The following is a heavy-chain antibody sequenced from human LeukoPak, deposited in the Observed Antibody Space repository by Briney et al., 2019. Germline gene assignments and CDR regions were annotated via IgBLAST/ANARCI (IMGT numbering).Heavy chain of an antibody. D-gene: IGHD6-19*01. Sequence: GGSLRLSCEASGFPFSSYAMTWVRQAPGKGLEWVSSIGSDGKTHYSESVKGRFVISRDNSKDTLYLQMNSLRAEDTAVYFCARDRGRLGYFDNWGQGTLVTVSS. CDR1: GFPFSSYA. CDR2: IGSDGKT. J-gene: IGHJ4*02. V-gene: IGHV3-23*01. CDR3: ARDRGRLGYFDN.